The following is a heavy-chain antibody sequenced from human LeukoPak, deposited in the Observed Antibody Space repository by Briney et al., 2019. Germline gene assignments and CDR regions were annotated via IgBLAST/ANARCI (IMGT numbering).Heavy chain of an antibody. CDR1: GFTFSSYA. CDR3: ARDLGDGFPDY. J-gene: IGHJ4*02. V-gene: IGHV3-30-3*01. Sequence: GGSLRLSCAASGFTFSSYAMHWVRQAPGKGLEWVAVTSYDGSNKYYADSVKGRFTISRDNSKNTLYLQMNSLRAEDTAVYYCARDLGDGFPDYWGQGTLVTVSS. CDR2: TSYDGSNK. D-gene: IGHD3-10*01.